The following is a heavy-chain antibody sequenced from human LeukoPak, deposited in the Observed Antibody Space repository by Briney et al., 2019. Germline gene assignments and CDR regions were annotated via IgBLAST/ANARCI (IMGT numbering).Heavy chain of an antibody. CDR3: VGGYSYGPYYYYGMDV. V-gene: IGHV3-33*01. J-gene: IGHJ6*02. CDR1: GFRFSDYG. D-gene: IGHD5-18*01. CDR2: IWNDGSNK. Sequence: GRSLRLSCAASGFRFSDYGMHWVRQPPGKGLEWVAVIWNDGSNKYYVDSVRGRFTISRDNSKNTLYLQMNSLRAEDTAVYYCVGGYSYGPYYYYGMDVWGQGTTVTVSS.